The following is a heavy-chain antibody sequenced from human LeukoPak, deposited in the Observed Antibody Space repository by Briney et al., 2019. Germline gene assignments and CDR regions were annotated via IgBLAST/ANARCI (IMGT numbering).Heavy chain of an antibody. CDR2: INPNSGGT. D-gene: IGHD5-18*01. Sequence: ASVKVSCKASGYTFTGYYMHWVRQAPGQGVEWMGWINPNSGGTNYAQKFQGRVTMTRDTSISTAYMELSRLRSDDTAVYYCSCRIQLSPPFVLDYWGQGTLVTVSS. V-gene: IGHV1-2*02. CDR1: GYTFTGYY. J-gene: IGHJ4*02. CDR3: SCRIQLSPPFVLDY.